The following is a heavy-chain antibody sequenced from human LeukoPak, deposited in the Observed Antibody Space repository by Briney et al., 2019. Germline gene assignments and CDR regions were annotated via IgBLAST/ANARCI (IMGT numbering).Heavy chain of an antibody. CDR2: IKQDGSEK. D-gene: IGHD2-15*01. Sequence: GGSLRLSCAASGFTSSSYWMSWVRQAPGKGLEWVANIKQDGSEKYYVDSVKGRFTISRDNAKNSLYLQMNSLRAEDTAVYYCARGSYIPHVVVVAAPPGYWGQGTLVTVSS. CDR3: ARGSYIPHVVVVAAPPGY. CDR1: GFTSSSYW. V-gene: IGHV3-7*01. J-gene: IGHJ4*02.